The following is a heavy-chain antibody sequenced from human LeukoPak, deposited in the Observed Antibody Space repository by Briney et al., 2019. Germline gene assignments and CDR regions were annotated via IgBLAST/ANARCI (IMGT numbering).Heavy chain of an antibody. CDR3: AREDSYYYGSGSYPFDY. Sequence: GGSLRLSCAAFGFTFKLYTMNWVRQAPGKGLEWVSSISSSSSYIYYADSVKGRLTISRDNAKNSLYLQMNSLRAEDTAVYYCAREDSYYYGSGSYPFDYWGQGTLVTVSS. V-gene: IGHV3-21*01. D-gene: IGHD3-10*01. J-gene: IGHJ4*02. CDR2: ISSSSSYI. CDR1: GFTFKLYT.